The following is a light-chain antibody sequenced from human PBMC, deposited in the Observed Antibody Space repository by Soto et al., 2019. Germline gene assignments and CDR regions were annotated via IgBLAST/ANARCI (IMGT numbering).Light chain of an antibody. CDR1: RTINNF. V-gene: IGKV1-39*01. CDR2: GAS. J-gene: IGKJ2*01. CDR3: QESSSTPYI. Sequence: DIQMTQSPSSLSASVGDRVTITCRASRTINNFLSWYQQKPGKPPKLLIYGASRLQSGVPSRFSGSGSGTDFIPTISDLQTEDVAFYFCQESSSTPYIFGQGTKLEVK.